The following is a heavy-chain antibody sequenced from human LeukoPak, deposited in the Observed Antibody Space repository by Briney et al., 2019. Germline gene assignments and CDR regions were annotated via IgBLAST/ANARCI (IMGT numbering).Heavy chain of an antibody. V-gene: IGHV4-30-4*08. CDR2: IYYSGST. D-gene: IGHD6-13*01. J-gene: IGHJ4*02. CDR1: GGSISSGDYY. CDR3: ARGKQQPVYDYFDY. Sequence: SETLSLTCTVSGGSISSGDYYWSWIRQPPGKGLEWIGYIYYSGSTYYNPSLKSRVTISVDTSKNQFSLKLSSVTAADTAVYYCARGKQQPVYDYFDYWGQGTLVTVSS.